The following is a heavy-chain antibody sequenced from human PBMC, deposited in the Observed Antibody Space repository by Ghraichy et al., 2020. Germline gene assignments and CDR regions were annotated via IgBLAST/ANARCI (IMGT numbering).Heavy chain of an antibody. CDR1: GFTFSSYG. CDR2: IWYDGSNK. Sequence: GGSLRLSCAASGFTFSSYGMHWVRQAPGKGLEWVAVIWYDGSNKYYADSVKGRFTISRDNSKNTLYLQMNSLRAEDTAVYYCARDVAYYYGSGSYHPPWFDPWGQGTLVTVSS. V-gene: IGHV3-33*01. J-gene: IGHJ5*02. CDR3: ARDVAYYYGSGSYHPPWFDP. D-gene: IGHD3-10*01.